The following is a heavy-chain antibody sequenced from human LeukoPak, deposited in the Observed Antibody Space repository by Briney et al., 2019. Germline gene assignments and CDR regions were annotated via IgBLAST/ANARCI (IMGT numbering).Heavy chain of an antibody. Sequence: GGSLRLSCAASGFTFSSYSMNWVRQAPGKGLEWVSYISAISSSSTYYADSVKGRFTISRDNAKNSLYLQMNSLRAEDTAVYYCARDGGYYDSSGYYYYYYYMDVWGKGTAVTVSS. V-gene: IGHV3-48*04. CDR2: ISAISSSST. J-gene: IGHJ6*03. CDR1: GFTFSSYS. CDR3: ARDGGYYDSSGYYYYYYYMDV. D-gene: IGHD3-22*01.